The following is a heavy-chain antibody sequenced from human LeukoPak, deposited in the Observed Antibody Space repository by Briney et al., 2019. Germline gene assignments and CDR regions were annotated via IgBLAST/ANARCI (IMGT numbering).Heavy chain of an antibody. D-gene: IGHD3-3*01. CDR2: ISGSGDYT. V-gene: IGHV3-23*01. Sequence: PGGSLRLSCAASGFTFTTYAMSWVRQAPGKGLEWLSAISGSGDYTYYTDFVKGRFTISRDNSKNTLYLQMTSLRAEDTALYYCAKDVKYYNFWNNYQTTDAFDIWGQGTMVTVSS. J-gene: IGHJ3*02. CDR3: AKDVKYYNFWNNYQTTDAFDI. CDR1: GFTFTTYA.